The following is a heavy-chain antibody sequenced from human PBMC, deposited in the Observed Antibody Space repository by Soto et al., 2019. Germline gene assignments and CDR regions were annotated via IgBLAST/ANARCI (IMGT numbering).Heavy chain of an antibody. CDR3: AMDSLI. J-gene: IGHJ4*02. Sequence: QVQLQESGPGLVKPSQTLSLTCTVSGGSISSGGYYWSWIRQHPGKGLEWIGHIYYSGSTDYYPALKSRVTISVATSKGHFSLVVSSVSAAFTAMYCCAMDSLIWVLGTLVSVSS. V-gene: IGHV4-31*03. D-gene: IGHD2-2*03. CDR1: GGSISSGGYY. CDR2: IYYSGST.